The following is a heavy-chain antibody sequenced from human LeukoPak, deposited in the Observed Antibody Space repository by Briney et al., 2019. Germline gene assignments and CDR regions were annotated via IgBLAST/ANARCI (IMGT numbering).Heavy chain of an antibody. Sequence: GGSLRLSCAASGLTFSSYAMSWVRQAPGKGLEWVSSITGSGAETNSADAVKGRFTIPRDNSKNTLYLQMNTLRAEDTAVYYCAKGPHIRTMWLFDSWGQGSLVTVSS. V-gene: IGHV3-23*01. CDR3: AKGPHIRTMWLFDS. CDR1: GLTFSSYA. J-gene: IGHJ4*02. D-gene: IGHD1-14*01. CDR2: ITGSGAET.